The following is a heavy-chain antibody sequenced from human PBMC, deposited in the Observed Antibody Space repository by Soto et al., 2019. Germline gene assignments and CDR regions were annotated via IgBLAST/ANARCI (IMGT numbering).Heavy chain of an antibody. J-gene: IGHJ3*02. Sequence: EPLVGTGSSSGGSTNSYNWSWIRQPPGKGLEWIGYIYYSGSTNYNPSLKSRVTISVDTSKNQFSLKLSSVTAADTAVYYCARVWGGAFDIWGQGTMVTVSS. V-gene: IGHV4-59*01. D-gene: IGHD3-10*01. CDR2: IYYSGST. CDR3: ARVWGGAFDI. CDR1: GGSTNSYN.